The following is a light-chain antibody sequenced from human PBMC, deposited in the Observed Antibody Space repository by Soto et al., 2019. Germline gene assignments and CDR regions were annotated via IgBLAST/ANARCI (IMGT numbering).Light chain of an antibody. J-gene: IGKJ2*01. Sequence: IQITQSPSNLSASVGDRVTIPCRASQTISTWLAWYQQKPGKAPKLLIYKATHLQSGVPSRFRGSGSGTEFSLTISRLQPDDFATYYCQRYNDYQYIFGQGTKVDIK. V-gene: IGKV1-5*03. CDR3: QRYNDYQYI. CDR1: QTISTW. CDR2: KAT.